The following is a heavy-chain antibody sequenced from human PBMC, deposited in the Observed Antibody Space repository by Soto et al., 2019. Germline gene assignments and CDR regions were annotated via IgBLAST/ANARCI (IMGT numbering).Heavy chain of an antibody. Sequence: GGSLRLSCAVSGLSLSSYAMSWVRQAPGKGLEWVSGISGSDANTYYADSVKGRFTISRDNFKNTLYLQMNSLRADDTAVYYCARNQWELLNWGQGTLVTVSS. CDR3: ARNQWELLN. J-gene: IGHJ4*02. D-gene: IGHD1-26*01. CDR2: ISGSDANT. V-gene: IGHV3-23*01. CDR1: GLSLSSYA.